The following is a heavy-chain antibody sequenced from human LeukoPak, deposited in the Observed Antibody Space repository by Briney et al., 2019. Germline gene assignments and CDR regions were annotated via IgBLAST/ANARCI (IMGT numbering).Heavy chain of an antibody. CDR3: AKDFEVVSGVYYYDSSGYYFDY. CDR1: GFTFSSYA. Sequence: GGSLRLSCAASGFTFSSYAMSWVRQAPGKGLEWVSAISGSGGSTYYADSVKGRFTISRDNSKNTLYLQMNSRRAEDTAVYYCAKDFEVVSGVYYYDSSGYYFDYWGQGTLVTVSS. V-gene: IGHV3-23*01. J-gene: IGHJ4*02. D-gene: IGHD3-22*01. CDR2: ISGSGGST.